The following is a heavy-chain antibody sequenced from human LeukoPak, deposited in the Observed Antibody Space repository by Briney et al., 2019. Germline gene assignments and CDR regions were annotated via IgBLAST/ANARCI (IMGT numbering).Heavy chain of an antibody. CDR1: GFTFSSYW. D-gene: IGHD2-2*01. V-gene: IGHV3-7*01. CDR2: IKQDGSEK. Sequence: GGSLRLSCAASGFTFSSYWMSWVRQAPGKGLEWVANIKQDGSEKYYVDSVKGRFTISRDNAKNSLYLQMNSLRAEDTAVYYCERDIVVVVPAEGWFDPWGQGTLVTVSS. CDR3: ERDIVVVVPAEGWFDP. J-gene: IGHJ5*02.